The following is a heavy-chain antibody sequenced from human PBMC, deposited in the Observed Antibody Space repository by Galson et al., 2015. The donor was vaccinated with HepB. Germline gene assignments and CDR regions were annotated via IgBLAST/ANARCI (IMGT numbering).Heavy chain of an antibody. D-gene: IGHD7-27*01. CDR2: IYSGGST. J-gene: IGHJ4*02. Sequence: SLRLSCAASGFAVSSNYMGWVRQAPGKGLEWVSVIYSGGSTYYADSVKGRFTISRDNSKNTPYLQMNSLRAEDTAVYYCARLLGPWAAEDYWGQGTLVTVSS. CDR1: GFAVSSNY. V-gene: IGHV3-66*04. CDR3: ARLLGPWAAEDY.